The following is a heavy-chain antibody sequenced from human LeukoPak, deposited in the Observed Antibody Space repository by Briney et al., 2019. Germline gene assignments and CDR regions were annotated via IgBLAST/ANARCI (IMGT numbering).Heavy chain of an antibody. CDR2: ISSSSSTI. V-gene: IGHV3-48*01. J-gene: IGHJ3*02. CDR3: ASSYCDFWSGYESAFDI. D-gene: IGHD3-3*01. CDR1: GFTFSSYS. Sequence: GGSLRLSCAASGFTFSSYSMNWVRQAPGKGLEWVSYISSSSSTIYYADSVKGRFTISRDNAKNLLYLQMNSLRAEDTAVYYCASSYCDFWSGYESAFDIWGQGTMVTVSS.